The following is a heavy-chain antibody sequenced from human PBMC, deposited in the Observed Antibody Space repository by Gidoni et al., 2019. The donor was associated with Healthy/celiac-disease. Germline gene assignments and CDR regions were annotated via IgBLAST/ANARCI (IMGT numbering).Heavy chain of an antibody. D-gene: IGHD6-13*01. V-gene: IGHV3-23*01. Sequence: EVQLLESGGGLVQPGGSLRLPCAASGFTFSSYAMSWVRQAPWKGLEWVSAISGSGGSTYYADSVKGRFTISRDNSKNTLYLQMNSLRAEDTAVYYCAKWSYSSLYYYGMDVWGQGTTVTVSS. CDR2: ISGSGGST. CDR1: GFTFSSYA. CDR3: AKWSYSSLYYYGMDV. J-gene: IGHJ6*02.